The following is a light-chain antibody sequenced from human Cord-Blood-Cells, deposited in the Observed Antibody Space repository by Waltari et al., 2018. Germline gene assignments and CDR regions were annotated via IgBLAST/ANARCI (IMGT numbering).Light chain of an antibody. CDR1: SLRSSY. CDR3: NSRDSSGNHVV. CDR2: GKN. J-gene: IGLJ2*01. V-gene: IGLV3-19*01. Sequence: SSELTQAPAVSVALGQTVRITCQGDSLRSSYASWYQQKPGQAPVLFIYGKNNRPSGIPDRFSGSSSGNTASLTITGAQAEDEADYYCNSRDSSGNHVVFGGGTKLTVL.